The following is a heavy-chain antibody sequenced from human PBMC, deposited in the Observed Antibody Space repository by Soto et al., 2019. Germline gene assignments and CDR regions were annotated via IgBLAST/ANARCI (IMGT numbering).Heavy chain of an antibody. CDR2: IYYSGST. J-gene: IGHJ6*03. V-gene: IGHV4-59*01. D-gene: IGHD1-20*01. Sequence: SETLSLTCTVSGGSISSYYWSWIRQPPGKGLEWIGYIYYSGSTNYNPSLKSRVTISVDTSKNQFSLKLSSVTAADTAVYYCARAITGYHYYYYMDVWGKGTTVTVSS. CDR3: ARAITGYHYYYYMDV. CDR1: GGSISSYY.